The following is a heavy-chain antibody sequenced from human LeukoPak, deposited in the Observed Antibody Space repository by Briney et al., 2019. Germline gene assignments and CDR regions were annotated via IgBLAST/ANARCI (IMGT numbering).Heavy chain of an antibody. Sequence: SVKVSCKASGGTFSSYAISWVRQAPGQGLEWMGGIIPIFGTANDAQKFQGRVTITADESTSTAYMELSSLRSEDTAVYYCARGRSQYYDFWSGRYGLDYWGQGTLVTVSS. CDR3: ARGRSQYYDFWSGRYGLDY. V-gene: IGHV1-69*13. J-gene: IGHJ4*02. D-gene: IGHD3-3*01. CDR1: GGTFSSYA. CDR2: IIPIFGTA.